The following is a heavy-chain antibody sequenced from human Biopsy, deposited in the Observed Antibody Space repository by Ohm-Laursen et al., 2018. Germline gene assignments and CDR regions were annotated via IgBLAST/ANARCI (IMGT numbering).Heavy chain of an antibody. CDR3: ARGMRSSGWPYFDS. V-gene: IGHV4-61*01. D-gene: IGHD6-19*01. J-gene: IGHJ4*02. CDR1: GDSVSSGSFY. Sequence: SDTLSLTWTVSGDSVSSGSFYWTWIRQPPGQGLEYIGYIYDRGSTANYSPSLESRVTMSVDMPKNQFSLKLSSVTAADTAIYYCARGMRSSGWPYFDSWGQGTLVTVSS. CDR2: IYDRGSTA.